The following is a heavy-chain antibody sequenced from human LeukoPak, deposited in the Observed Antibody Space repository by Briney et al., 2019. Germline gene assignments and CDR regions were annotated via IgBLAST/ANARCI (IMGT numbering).Heavy chain of an antibody. CDR1: GFTFSSYS. D-gene: IGHD3-3*01. V-gene: IGHV3-48*01. Sequence: GGSLRLSCAASGFTFSSYSMNWVRQAPGKGLEWVSYISSSSSTIYYADSVKGRFTISRDNAKNSLYLQMNSLRAEDTAVYYCARELDDFWSGYYRPYYFDYWGQGTLVTVSS. CDR2: ISSSSSTI. CDR3: ARELDDFWSGYYRPYYFDY. J-gene: IGHJ4*02.